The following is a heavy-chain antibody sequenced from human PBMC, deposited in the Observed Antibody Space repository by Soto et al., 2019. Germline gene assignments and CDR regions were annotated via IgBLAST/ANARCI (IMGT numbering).Heavy chain of an antibody. V-gene: IGHV4-39*01. CDR3: ARHVNPWAQGAFDI. CDR1: GGSISSSSYY. D-gene: IGHD7-27*01. CDR2: IYYSGST. J-gene: IGHJ3*02. Sequence: SETLSLTCTVSGGSISSSSYYWGWIRQPPGKGLEWIVSIYYSGSTYYNPSLKSRVTISVDTSKNQFSLKLSSVTAADTAVYYCARHVNPWAQGAFDIWGQGTMVTVSS.